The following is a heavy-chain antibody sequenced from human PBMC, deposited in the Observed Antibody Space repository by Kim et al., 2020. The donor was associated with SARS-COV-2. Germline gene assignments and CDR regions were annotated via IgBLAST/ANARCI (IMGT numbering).Heavy chain of an antibody. J-gene: IGHJ6*02. Sequence: ASVKVSCKASGYTFTSYDINWVRQATGQGLEWMGWMNPNSGNTGYAQKFQGRVTMTRNTSISTAYMELSSLRSEDTAVYYCARGRGGSSARRRFSYGMDVWGQGTTVTVSS. CDR1: GYTFTSYD. CDR2: MNPNSGNT. D-gene: IGHD6-6*01. V-gene: IGHV1-8*01. CDR3: ARGRGGSSARRRFSYGMDV.